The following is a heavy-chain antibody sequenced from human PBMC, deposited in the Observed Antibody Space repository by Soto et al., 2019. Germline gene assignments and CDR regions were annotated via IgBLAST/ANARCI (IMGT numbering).Heavy chain of an antibody. Sequence: ASVKVSCKASGYTFTSYYMHWVRQAPGQGLEWMGIINPSGGSTSYAQKFQGRVTMTRDTSTSTVYMELSSLRSEDTAVYYCARGMPYYYDSSGYCHPLNFDYWGQGTLVTVSS. J-gene: IGHJ4*02. D-gene: IGHD3-22*01. CDR1: GYTFTSYY. CDR2: INPSGGST. CDR3: ARGMPYYYDSSGYCHPLNFDY. V-gene: IGHV1-46*01.